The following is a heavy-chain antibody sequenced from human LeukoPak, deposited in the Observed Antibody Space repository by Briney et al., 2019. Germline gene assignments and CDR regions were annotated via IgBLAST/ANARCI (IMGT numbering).Heavy chain of an antibody. CDR2: INPSDGVI. V-gene: IGHV1-46*01. CDR3: ARRGSGSYVLDY. J-gene: IGHJ4*02. D-gene: IGHD3-10*01. Sequence: GASVKVSCKASGYTSTRYYMHWVRQAPGQGLEWMGIINPSDGVIDYAQKFQDRVTMTRDTSTSTVYMELSSLRSEDTAVYYCARRGSGSYVLDYWGQGTLVTVS. CDR1: GYTSTRYY.